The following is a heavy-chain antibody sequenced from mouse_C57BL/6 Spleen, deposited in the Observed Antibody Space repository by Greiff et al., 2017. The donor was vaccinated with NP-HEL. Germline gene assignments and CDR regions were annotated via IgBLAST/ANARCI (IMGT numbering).Heavy chain of an antibody. CDR2: IYPGDGDT. CDR1: GYAFSSYW. CDR3: ARRGFHITTRYFDV. J-gene: IGHJ1*03. D-gene: IGHD1-1*01. V-gene: IGHV1-80*01. Sequence: QVQLQQSGAELVKPGASVKISCKASGYAFSSYWMNWVKQRPGKGLEWIGQIYPGDGDTNYNGKFKGKATLTADKSSSTAYMQLSSLTSEDSAVYFCARRGFHITTRYFDVWGTGTTVTVSS.